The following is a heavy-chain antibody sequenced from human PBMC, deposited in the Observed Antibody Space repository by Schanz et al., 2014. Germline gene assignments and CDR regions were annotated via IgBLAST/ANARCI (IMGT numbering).Heavy chain of an antibody. V-gene: IGHV3-33*01. Sequence: LVESGGGVVQPGRSLRLSCAASGFTFSTYGMHWVRQAPGKGLEWVAVIWFDGINKYYADSVKGRFTISRDKSKTPLYLQMTSLRGEDSAVYYCARPSGSYFWAFDIWGQGTMVTVYS. J-gene: IGHJ3*02. CDR2: IWFDGINK. CDR3: ARPSGSYFWAFDI. CDR1: GFTFSTYG. D-gene: IGHD3-10*01.